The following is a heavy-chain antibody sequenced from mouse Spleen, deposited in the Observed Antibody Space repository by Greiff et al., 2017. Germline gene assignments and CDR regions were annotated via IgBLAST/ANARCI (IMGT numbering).Heavy chain of an antibody. V-gene: IGHV1-55*01. CDR2: IYPGSGST. CDR1: GYTFTSYW. Sequence: VQLQQPGAELVKPGASVKMSCKASGYTFTSYWITWVKQRPGQGLEWIGDIYPGSGSTNYNEKFKSKATLTVDTSSSTAYMQLSSLTSEDSAVYYCARSTGTPAWFAYWGQGTLVTVSA. J-gene: IGHJ3*01. CDR3: ARSTGTPAWFAY. D-gene: IGHD4-1*01.